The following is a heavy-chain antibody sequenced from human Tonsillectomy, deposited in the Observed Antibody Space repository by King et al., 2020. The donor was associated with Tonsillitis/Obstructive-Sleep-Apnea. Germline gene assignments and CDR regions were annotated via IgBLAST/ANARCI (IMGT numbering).Heavy chain of an antibody. CDR2: ISGSGVST. Sequence: VQLVESGRGLVQPGESLRLSCAASGFTFSSYAMSWVRQAPGKGLEWVSAISGSGVSTYYADSVRGRFTISGDNSKNTLYLQMSSLRAEDRAIYYCAKGGYCSGDSCYTSWFDPWGQGTLVTVSS. J-gene: IGHJ5*02. D-gene: IGHD2-2*02. CDR1: GFTFSSYA. V-gene: IGHV3-23*04. CDR3: AKGGYCSGDSCYTSWFDP.